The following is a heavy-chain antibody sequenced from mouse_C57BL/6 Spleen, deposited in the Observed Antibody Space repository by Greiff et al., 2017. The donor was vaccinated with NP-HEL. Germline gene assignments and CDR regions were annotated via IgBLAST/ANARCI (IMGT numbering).Heavy chain of an antibody. J-gene: IGHJ2*01. CDR2: ISSGSSTI. CDR3: ARRLTGTEYFDY. CDR1: GFTFSDYG. V-gene: IGHV5-17*01. D-gene: IGHD4-1*01. Sequence: EVQLQESGGGLVKPGGSLKLSCAASGFTFSDYGMHWVRQAPEKGLEWVAYISSGSSTIYYADTVKGRFTISRDNAKNTLFLQMTSLRSEDTAMYYCARRLTGTEYFDYWGQGTTLTVSS.